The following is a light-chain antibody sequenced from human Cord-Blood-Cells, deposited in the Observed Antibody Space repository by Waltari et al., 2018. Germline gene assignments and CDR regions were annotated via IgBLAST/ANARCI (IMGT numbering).Light chain of an antibody. V-gene: IGLV2-14*01. CDR2: DVS. CDR3: SSYTSSSTVV. Sequence: QSALTQPASVSGSPGQSLTISCTGTSSDVGGYNYVSWYQQHPGKAPKLLIYDVSNRTSGVANRVSGSKSGNTASLTISELHAEDEADYYCSSYTSSSTVVFGGGTKLTVL. CDR1: SSDVGGYNY. J-gene: IGLJ2*01.